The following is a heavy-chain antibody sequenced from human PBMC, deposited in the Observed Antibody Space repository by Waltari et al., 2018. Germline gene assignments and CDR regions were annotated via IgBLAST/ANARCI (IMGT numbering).Heavy chain of an antibody. CDR1: GYSISSGYY. Sequence: QVQLQESGPGLVKPSETLSLTCAVSGYSISSGYYWGGIRQPPGKGLEWIGSIYHSGSTYYNPSLKSRFTISVDTSKNQFSLKLSSVTAADTAVYYCARYSLKDAFDIWGQGTMVTVSS. J-gene: IGHJ3*02. CDR2: IYHSGST. D-gene: IGHD2-21*01. CDR3: ARYSLKDAFDI. V-gene: IGHV4-38-2*01.